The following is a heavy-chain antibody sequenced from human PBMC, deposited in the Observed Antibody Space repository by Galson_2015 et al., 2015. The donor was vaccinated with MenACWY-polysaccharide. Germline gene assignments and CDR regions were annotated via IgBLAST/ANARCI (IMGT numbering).Heavy chain of an antibody. CDR2: IKQDESEK. J-gene: IGHJ4*02. D-gene: IGHD4-23*01. CDR3: ARDVYGGHFDY. CDR1: RFTFSNLW. Sequence: SLRLSCAASRFTFSNLWMSWVRQAPGRGLEWVANIKQDESEKYYVDSVKGRFTISRDNAKNSLYLQMNSLRAEDTAVYYCARDVYGGHFDYWGQGTLVTVSS. V-gene: IGHV3-7*01.